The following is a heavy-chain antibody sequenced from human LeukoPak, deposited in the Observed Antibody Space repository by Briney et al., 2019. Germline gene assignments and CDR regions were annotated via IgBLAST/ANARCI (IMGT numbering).Heavy chain of an antibody. J-gene: IGHJ4*02. V-gene: IGHV3-48*04. CDR2: ISSSGSTI. Sequence: GGSLRLSCAASGFTFSSYGMHWVRQAPGKGLEWVSYISSSGSTIYYADSVKGRFTISRDNAKNSLYLQMNSLRAEDTAVYYCARDLDELEMATTYDYWGQGTLVTVSS. D-gene: IGHD5-24*01. CDR1: GFTFSSYG. CDR3: ARDLDELEMATTYDY.